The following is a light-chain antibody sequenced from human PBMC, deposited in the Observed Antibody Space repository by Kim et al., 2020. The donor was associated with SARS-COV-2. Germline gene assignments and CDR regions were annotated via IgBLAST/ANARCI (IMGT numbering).Light chain of an antibody. CDR3: QQYCSSPRS. V-gene: IGKV3-20*01. CDR2: GAS. Sequence: FSASDRASLSCMASQSVTSSYLALYQQNPGQAPRLLFYGASSRATGIPDRFSGSGSGTDFTLTISRLEPEDFAVYYCQQYCSSPRSFGQGTKLVIK. CDR1: QSVTSSY. J-gene: IGKJ2*03.